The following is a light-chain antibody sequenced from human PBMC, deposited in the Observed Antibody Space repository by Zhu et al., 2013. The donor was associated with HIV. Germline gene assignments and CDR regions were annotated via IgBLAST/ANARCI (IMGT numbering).Light chain of an antibody. Sequence: QSVLTQPPSASGTPGQRVTISCSGSSSNIGSNYVYWYQQLPGTAPKLLIYGNDRRPSGVPDRFSGSKSGNTASLTISGLQAEDEADYYCSSYTSSSTVVFGGGTKLTVL. V-gene: IGLV1-47*01. CDR2: GND. CDR3: SSYTSSSTVV. J-gene: IGLJ2*01. CDR1: SSNIGSNY.